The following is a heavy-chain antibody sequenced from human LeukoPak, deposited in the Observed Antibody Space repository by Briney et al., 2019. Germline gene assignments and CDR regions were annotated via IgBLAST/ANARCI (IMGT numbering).Heavy chain of an antibody. D-gene: IGHD3-3*01. CDR1: GFTFSDYY. J-gene: IGHJ4*02. Sequence: GGSLRLSCAASGFTFSDYYMSWIRQAPGKGLEWVSYISSSGSTIYYADSVKGRFTISRDNAKNSLYLQMNSLRAEDTAVYYCARDGAEKYDLWSGYHFDYWGQGTLVTVSS. V-gene: IGHV3-11*04. CDR2: ISSSGSTI. CDR3: ARDGAEKYDLWSGYHFDY.